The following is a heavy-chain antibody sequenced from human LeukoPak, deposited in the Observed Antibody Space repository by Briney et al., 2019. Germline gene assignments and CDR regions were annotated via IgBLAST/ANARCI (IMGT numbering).Heavy chain of an antibody. D-gene: IGHD3-9*01. CDR1: GFTFSSYA. CDR2: ISGGGGST. J-gene: IGHJ4*02. CDR3: AKQYYDILTGYLLGYFDY. V-gene: IGHV3-23*01. Sequence: GALRLSCAASGFTFSSYAMSWVRQAPGKGLEWVSAISGGGGSTYYADSVKGRFTISRDNSKNTLYLQMNSLRAEDTAVYYCAKQYYDILTGYLLGYFDYWGQGTLVTVSS.